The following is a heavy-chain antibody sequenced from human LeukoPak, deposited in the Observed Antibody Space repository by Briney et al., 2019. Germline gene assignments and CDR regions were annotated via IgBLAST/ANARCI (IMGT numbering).Heavy chain of an antibody. CDR1: GGSISSGGYS. Sequence: SQTLSLTCAVSGGSISSGGYSWSWIRQPPGKGLEWIGYIYHSGSTYYNPSLKSRVTISVDRSKNQFSLKLSSVTAADTAVYYCARGGNWNWFDPWGQGTLVTVSS. CDR3: ARGGNWNWFDP. CDR2: IYHSGST. V-gene: IGHV4-30-2*01. D-gene: IGHD1-20*01. J-gene: IGHJ5*02.